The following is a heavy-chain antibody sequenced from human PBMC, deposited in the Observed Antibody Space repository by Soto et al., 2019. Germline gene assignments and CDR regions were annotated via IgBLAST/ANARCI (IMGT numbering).Heavy chain of an antibody. V-gene: IGHV4-31*03. CDR2: IYYSGST. CDR1: GGSVNSGGYH. D-gene: IGHD1-1*01. Sequence: QVQLQESGPGQVKPSQTLSLTCTVSGGSVNSGGYHWSWIRQHPGKGLEWIGDIYYSGSTYYNPSLKRRVTISIDPSTNHFSLHLSALTAADTAVYYCARAPIPNWNYYGMDVWGQGTTVTVSS. J-gene: IGHJ6*02. CDR3: ARAPIPNWNYYGMDV.